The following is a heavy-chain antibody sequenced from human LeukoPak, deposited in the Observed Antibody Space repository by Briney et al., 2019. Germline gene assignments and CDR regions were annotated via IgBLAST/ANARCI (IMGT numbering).Heavy chain of an antibody. V-gene: IGHV4-34*01. CDR1: GGSFSGYY. D-gene: IGHD6-6*01. Sequence: SETLSPTCAVYGGSFSGYYWSWIRQPPGKGLEWIGEINHSGSTNYNPSLKSRVTISVDTSKNQFSLKLSSVTAADTAVYYCARPYSSSSAWAKDVWGKGTTVTVSS. CDR2: INHSGST. J-gene: IGHJ6*04. CDR3: ARPYSSSSAWAKDV.